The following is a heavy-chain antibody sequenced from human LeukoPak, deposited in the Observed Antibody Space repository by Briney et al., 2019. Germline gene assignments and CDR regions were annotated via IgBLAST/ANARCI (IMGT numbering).Heavy chain of an antibody. CDR3: ARGTYYYYYGMDV. CDR2: IWYDGSNK. J-gene: IGHJ6*02. V-gene: IGHV3-33*08. D-gene: IGHD2-2*01. CDR1: GFTVSDYY. Sequence: GGSLRLSCAASGFTVSDYYMSWVRQAPGKGLEWVAVIWYDGSNKYYADSVKGRFTISRDNSKNTLYLQMNSLRAEDTAVYYCARGTYYYYYGMDVWGQGTTVTVSS.